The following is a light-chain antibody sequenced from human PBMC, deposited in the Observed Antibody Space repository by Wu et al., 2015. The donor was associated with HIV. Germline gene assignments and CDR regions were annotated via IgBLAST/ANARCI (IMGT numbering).Light chain of an antibody. J-gene: IGKJ2*01. CDR3: QXYDNVPYT. CDR1: QDINNH. V-gene: IGKV1-33*01. CDR2: DAS. Sequence: DIQMTQSPSSLSASVGDRVTITCQASQDINNHLNWYQHKKGKAPNLLIYDASDLETGVPSRFRGSGSGTHFSLAINSLQPEDIATYYCQXYDNVPYTFGQGTKLRS.